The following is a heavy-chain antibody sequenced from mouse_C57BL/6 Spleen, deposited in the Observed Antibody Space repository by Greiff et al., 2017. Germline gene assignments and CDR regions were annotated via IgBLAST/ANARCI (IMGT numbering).Heavy chain of an antibody. D-gene: IGHD2-4*01. J-gene: IGHJ4*01. CDR1: GFSLTSSG. CDR3: AKQGYDYDDYAMDY. V-gene: IGHV2-3*01. Sequence: VQLQESGPGLAAPSQSLSITCTVSGFSLTSSGVSWVRQPPGKGLEWLGVIWGDGSTNYHSTLISRLRISKDNSKSQVFLKLNSLQTDDTATYYCAKQGYDYDDYAMDYWGQGTSVTVSS. CDR2: IWGDGST.